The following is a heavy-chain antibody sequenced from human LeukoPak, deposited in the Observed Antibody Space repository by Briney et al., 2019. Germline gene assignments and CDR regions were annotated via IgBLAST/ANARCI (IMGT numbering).Heavy chain of an antibody. CDR3: ARDYYDCVWGSYRPNFDY. J-gene: IGHJ4*02. CDR1: GFTFSSYW. CDR2: IKQDGSEE. Sequence: SGGSLRLSCAASGFTFSSYWMSWVRQAPGKGLEWVANIKQDGSEEYYVDSVKGRFTISRDNAKNSLYLQMNSLRAEDTAVYYCARDYYDCVWGSYRPNFDYWGQGTLVTVSS. V-gene: IGHV3-7*01. D-gene: IGHD3-16*02.